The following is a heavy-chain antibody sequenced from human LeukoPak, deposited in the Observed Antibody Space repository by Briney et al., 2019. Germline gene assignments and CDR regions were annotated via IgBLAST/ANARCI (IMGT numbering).Heavy chain of an antibody. CDR2: INPNSGGT. V-gene: IGHV1-2*04. Sequence: ASVKVSCKASGYTFTGYYMHWVRQAPGQGLEWMGWINPNSGGTNYAQKFQGWVTMTRDTSVSTAYMELSRLRSDDAAVYYCARDQSYTGELWDYGMDVWGQGTTVTVSS. D-gene: IGHD3-16*01. J-gene: IGHJ6*02. CDR1: GYTFTGYY. CDR3: ARDQSYTGELWDYGMDV.